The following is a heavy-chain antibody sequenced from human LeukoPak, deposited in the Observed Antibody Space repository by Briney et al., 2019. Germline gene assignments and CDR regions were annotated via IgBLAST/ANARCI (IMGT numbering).Heavy chain of an antibody. J-gene: IGHJ4*02. D-gene: IGHD1-1*01. Sequence: GELLMICCKGSGYSFTTYRIGWVRQVFGRVREWMGVIYPADYNTYFSSAFEGQVTISADKSINTAYLQWTSLRASDTAMYYCVRGPAGPRTFDYWGQGALVTVSS. V-gene: IGHV5-51*01. CDR1: GYSFTTYR. CDR3: VRGPAGPRTFDY. CDR2: IYPADYNT.